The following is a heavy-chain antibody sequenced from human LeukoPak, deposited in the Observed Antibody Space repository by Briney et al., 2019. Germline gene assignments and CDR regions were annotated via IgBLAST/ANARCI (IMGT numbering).Heavy chain of an antibody. CDR1: GFTFSSYA. CDR2: IYHSGST. Sequence: LRLSCAASGFTFSSYAMSWVRQPPGKGLEWIGYIYHSGSTYYNPSLKSRVTISVDRSKNQFSLKLSSVTAADTAVYYCARDNWNDVSYFDYWGQGTLVTVSS. J-gene: IGHJ4*02. D-gene: IGHD1-1*01. V-gene: IGHV4-30-2*01. CDR3: ARDNWNDVSYFDY.